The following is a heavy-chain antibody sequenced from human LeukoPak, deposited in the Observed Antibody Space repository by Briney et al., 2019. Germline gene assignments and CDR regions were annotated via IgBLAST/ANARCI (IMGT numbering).Heavy chain of an antibody. J-gene: IGHJ6*03. CDR3: ARSYDFWNGDYYYYMDV. D-gene: IGHD3-3*01. Sequence: PGGSLRLSCAASGFTFSSYAMSWVRQAPGKGLEWVSAISGSGGSTYYADSVKGRFTISRDNSKNTLYLQMNSLRAEDTAVYYCARSYDFWNGDYYYYMDVWGKGTTVTVSS. CDR1: GFTFSSYA. V-gene: IGHV3-23*01. CDR2: ISGSGGST.